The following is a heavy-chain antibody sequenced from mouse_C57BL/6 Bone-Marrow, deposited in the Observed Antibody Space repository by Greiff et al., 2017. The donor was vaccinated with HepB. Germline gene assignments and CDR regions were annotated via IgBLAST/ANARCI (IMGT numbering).Heavy chain of an antibody. Sequence: EVKLVESGAELVKPGASVKLSCTASGFNIKDYYMHWVKQRTEQGLEWIGRIDPEDGETKYAPKFQGKATITADTSSNTAYLQLSSLTSEDTAVYYCAREVYGSRYGYAMGCWGQGTSVTVSS. CDR2: IDPEDGET. J-gene: IGHJ4*01. CDR3: AREVYGSRYGYAMGC. D-gene: IGHD1-1*01. CDR1: GFNIKDYY. V-gene: IGHV14-2*01.